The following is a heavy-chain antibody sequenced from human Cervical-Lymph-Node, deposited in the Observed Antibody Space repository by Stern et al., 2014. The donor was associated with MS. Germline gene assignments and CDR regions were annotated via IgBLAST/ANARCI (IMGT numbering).Heavy chain of an antibody. D-gene: IGHD4-11*01. CDR3: AKTVTSYWYFDL. J-gene: IGHJ2*01. V-gene: IGHV3-23*01. CDR1: GFTFSSYA. CDR2: IRGSVGST. Sequence: EVQLLESGGGLVQPGGSLRLSCAASGFTFSSYAMSWVRQAPGKGLEWVSGIRGSVGSTYYADSVKGRFTISRDNSKNTLFLQMNSLRAEDTAVYYCAKTVTSYWYFDLWGRGTLVTVSS.